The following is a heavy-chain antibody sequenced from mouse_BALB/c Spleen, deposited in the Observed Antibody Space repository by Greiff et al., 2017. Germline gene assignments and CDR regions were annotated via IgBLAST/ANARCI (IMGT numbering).Heavy chain of an antibody. Sequence: EVKLVESGGGLVQPGGSLRLSCATSGFTFTDYYMSWVRQPPGKALEWLGFIRNKANGYTTEYSASVKGRFTISRDNSQSILYLQMNTLRAEDSATYDCARDISTMGGAMDYWGQGTSVTVSS. V-gene: IGHV7-3*02. J-gene: IGHJ4*01. CDR1: GFTFTDYY. D-gene: IGHD2-1*01. CDR3: ARDISTMGGAMDY. CDR2: IRNKANGYTT.